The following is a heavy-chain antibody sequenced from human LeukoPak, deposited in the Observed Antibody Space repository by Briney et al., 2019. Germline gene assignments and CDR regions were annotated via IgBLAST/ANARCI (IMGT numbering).Heavy chain of an antibody. CDR2: IWYDGSKT. CDR1: GFTFSSHG. Sequence: GGSLRLSCAASGFTFSSHGMQWVRQAPGKGLEWVALIWYDGSKTNYVDSVMGRFTISRDSSKNMLYLQMDNLRVEDTAVYFCAKDLSYGSLWFDPWGQGTLVTVSS. J-gene: IGHJ5*02. V-gene: IGHV3-33*06. D-gene: IGHD3-10*01. CDR3: AKDLSYGSLWFDP.